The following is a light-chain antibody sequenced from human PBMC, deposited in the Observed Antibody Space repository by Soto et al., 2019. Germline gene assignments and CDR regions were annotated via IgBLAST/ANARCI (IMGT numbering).Light chain of an antibody. CDR1: SSDVGGYNY. J-gene: IGLJ1*01. V-gene: IGLV2-14*01. CDR2: EVS. Sequence: QYALTQPASVSGSPGQSITISCTGTSSDVGGYNYVSWYQQHPGKAPKLMIYEVSNRPSGVSNRFSGPKSGNTASLTISGLQAEDEADYYCSSYTSSSTYVFGAGTKVTVL. CDR3: SSYTSSSTYV.